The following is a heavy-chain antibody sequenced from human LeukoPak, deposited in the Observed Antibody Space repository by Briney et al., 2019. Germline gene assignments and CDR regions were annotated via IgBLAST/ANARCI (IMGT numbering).Heavy chain of an antibody. J-gene: IGHJ6*03. CDR2: IIPIFGTA. V-gene: IGHV1-69*06. CDR3: ARDLGYSSSWYLFVGRDYYYYYMDV. Sequence: GASVKVSCKASGGTFSSYAISWVRQAPGQGLEWMGGIIPIFGTANYAQKFQGRVTITADKSTSTAYMELSSLRSEDTAVYYCARDLGYSSSWYLFVGRDYYYYYMDVWGKGTTVTVSS. CDR1: GGTFSSYA. D-gene: IGHD6-13*01.